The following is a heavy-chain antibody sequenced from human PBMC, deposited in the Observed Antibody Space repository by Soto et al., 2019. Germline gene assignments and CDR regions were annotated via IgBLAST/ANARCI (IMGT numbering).Heavy chain of an antibody. CDR3: ARVYSGSYSEGSFDY. CDR1: GFTFSTYA. V-gene: IGHV3-30-3*01. J-gene: IGHJ4*02. D-gene: IGHD1-26*01. Sequence: QVQLVESGGGVVQPGRSLRLSCVASGFTFSTYAIHWVRQAPGKGLEWVAVISYDGGNKYYADSVKGRFTISRDNSKNTLYLQMNSLRAEDTAVYYCARVYSGSYSEGSFDYWGQGTLVTVSS. CDR2: ISYDGGNK.